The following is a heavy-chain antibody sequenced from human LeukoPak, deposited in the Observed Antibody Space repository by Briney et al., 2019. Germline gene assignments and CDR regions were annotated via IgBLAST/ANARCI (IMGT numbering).Heavy chain of an antibody. CDR2: INWNGGST. CDR3: ARLGDGYTMFDY. CDR1: GLSFDDYG. J-gene: IGHJ4*02. Sequence: GGSLRLSCAASGLSFDDYGMSWVRRAPGKGLEWVSGINWNGGSTLYADSVKGRFTISRDNAKNSLYLQMKSLRAEDTALYYCARLGDGYTMFDYWGQGTLVTVSS. V-gene: IGHV3-20*04. D-gene: IGHD5-24*01.